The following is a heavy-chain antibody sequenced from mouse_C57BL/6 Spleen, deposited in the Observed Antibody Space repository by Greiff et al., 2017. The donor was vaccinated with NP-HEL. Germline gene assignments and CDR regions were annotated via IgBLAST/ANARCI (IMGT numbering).Heavy chain of an antibody. V-gene: IGHV1-59*01. Sequence: VQLQQPGAELVRPGTSVKLSCKASGYTFTSYWMHWVKQRPGQGLEWIGVIDPSDSYTNYNQKFKGKATLTVDTSSSTAYMQLSSLTSEDSAVYYCARDRGQLRGFDYWGQGTTLTVSS. CDR2: IDPSDSYT. CDR3: ARDRGQLRGFDY. CDR1: GYTFTSYW. J-gene: IGHJ2*01. D-gene: IGHD3-2*02.